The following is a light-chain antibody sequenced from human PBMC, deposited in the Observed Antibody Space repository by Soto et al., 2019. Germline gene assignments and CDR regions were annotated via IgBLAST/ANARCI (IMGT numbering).Light chain of an antibody. J-gene: IGKJ1*01. Sequence: EIVLTQSPGTLSLSPGERATLSCRASQRVSSSYLAWYQQKPGQAPRLLISGASSRATGIPDRFSGSGSGTDFTLTSSRLEPEDGAVYYCQQYGSSPRTFGQGTKVEIK. CDR1: QRVSSSY. V-gene: IGKV3-20*01. CDR2: GAS. CDR3: QQYGSSPRT.